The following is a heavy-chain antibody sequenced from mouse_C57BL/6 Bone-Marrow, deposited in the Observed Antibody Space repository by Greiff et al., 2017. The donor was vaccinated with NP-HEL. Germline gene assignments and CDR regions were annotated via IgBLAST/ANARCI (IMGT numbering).Heavy chain of an antibody. CDR2: IYPGDGDT. D-gene: IGHD1-1*01. CDR1: GYAFSSSW. J-gene: IGHJ2*01. CDR3: AITTVY. Sequence: QVQLQQSGPELVKPGASVKISCKAYGYAFSSSWMNWVKQRPGKGLEWIGRIYPGDGDTNYNGKFKGKATLTADKSSSTAYMQLSSLTSEDSAVYFCAITTVYWGQGTTLTVSS. V-gene: IGHV1-82*01.